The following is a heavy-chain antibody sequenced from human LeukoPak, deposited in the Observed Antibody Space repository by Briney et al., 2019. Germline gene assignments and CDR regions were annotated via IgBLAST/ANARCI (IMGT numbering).Heavy chain of an antibody. CDR3: ARQSHVDTSMVF. J-gene: IGHJ4*02. D-gene: IGHD5-18*01. CDR2: INHSGTT. Sequence: SETLSLTCAVYGGSFSGYYWSWIRQPPGKGLEWIGEINHSGTTNYNPSLKSRVTISVDTSKRQFSLKLSSVTAADTAVYYCARQSHVDTSMVFWGQGTLVTVLS. V-gene: IGHV4-34*01. CDR1: GGSFSGYY.